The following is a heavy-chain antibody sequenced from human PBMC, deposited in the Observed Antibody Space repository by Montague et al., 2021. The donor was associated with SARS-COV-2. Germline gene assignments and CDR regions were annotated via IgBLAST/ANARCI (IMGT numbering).Heavy chain of an antibody. Sequence: TLSLTCTVSGGSISSGGYYWSWIRQHPGKGLEWIGYIYYSGSTYYNPSLKSRVTISVDTSKNQFSLKLSSVTAADTAVYYCAGAGVAAGTTAETYYYYYGMDVWGQGTTVTVSS. V-gene: IGHV4-31*03. CDR2: IYYSGST. CDR3: AGAGVAAGTTAETYYYYYGMDV. CDR1: GGSISSGGYY. J-gene: IGHJ6*02. D-gene: IGHD6-13*01.